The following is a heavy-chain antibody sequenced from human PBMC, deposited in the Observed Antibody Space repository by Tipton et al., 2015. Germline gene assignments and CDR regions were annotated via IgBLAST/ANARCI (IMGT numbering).Heavy chain of an antibody. CDR1: GGSISSNH. CDR2: IYYSGST. V-gene: IGHV4-59*01. D-gene: IGHD3-22*01. J-gene: IGHJ5*02. Sequence: TLSLTCTVSGGSISSNHWSWIRQTPGKGPEWIGYIYYSGSTFYNPSLKSRVTISLDTSKNQFSLKLNSVTAADTAVYYCARGGAGYYYDSVGYLSWGQGTLVTVSS. CDR3: ARGGAGYYYDSVGYLS.